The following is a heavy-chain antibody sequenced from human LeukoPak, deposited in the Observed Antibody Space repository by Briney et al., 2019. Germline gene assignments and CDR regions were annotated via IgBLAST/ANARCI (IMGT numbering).Heavy chain of an antibody. CDR2: ISWDGATT. Sequence: GGSLRLSCAASGFTFDDYGMTWVRQAPEKGLEWVALISWDGATTYYADSVKGRFNISRDNRKNSLYLQMNSQRAEETAFYYCSRARSASHNCGGDCYPYFDYWGRGTLVTVSS. CDR3: SRARSASHNCGGDCYPYFDY. V-gene: IGHV3-43D*03. CDR1: GFTFDDYG. D-gene: IGHD2-21*02. J-gene: IGHJ4*02.